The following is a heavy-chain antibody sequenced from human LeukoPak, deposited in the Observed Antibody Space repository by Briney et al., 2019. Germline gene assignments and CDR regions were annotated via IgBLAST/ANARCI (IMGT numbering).Heavy chain of an antibody. D-gene: IGHD3-22*01. V-gene: IGHV1-2*02. J-gene: IGHJ6*02. CDR1: GYTFTGYY. CDR3: ARDGSITMIVVVINVDGMDV. Sequence: GASVKVSCKASGYTFTGYYMHWVRQAPGQGLEWMGWINPNSGGTNYAQKFQGRVTMTRDTSISTAYMELSRLRSDDTAVYYCARDGSITMIVVVINVDGMDVWGQGTTVTVSS. CDR2: INPNSGGT.